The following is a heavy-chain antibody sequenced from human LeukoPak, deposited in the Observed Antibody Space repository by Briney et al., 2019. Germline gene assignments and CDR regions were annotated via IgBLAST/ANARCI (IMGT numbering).Heavy chain of an antibody. CDR1: GGSLSGFF. CDR2: IYNSGST. D-gene: IGHD3-22*01. J-gene: IGHJ3*02. Sequence: PSETLSLTCTVSGGSLSGFFWSWIRQPPGKGLEWIGYIYNSGSTDYNPSLKSRVTISEDTSNNQFSLKLKFVTAADTAVYYCARLTYYDSRDAFDIWGQGTMVTVSS. CDR3: ARLTYYDSRDAFDI. V-gene: IGHV4-59*08.